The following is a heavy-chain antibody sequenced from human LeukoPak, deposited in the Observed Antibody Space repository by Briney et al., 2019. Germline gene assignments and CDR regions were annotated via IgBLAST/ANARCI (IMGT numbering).Heavy chain of an antibody. CDR3: ARKLSGNYADY. D-gene: IGHD4-11*01. V-gene: IGHV4-34*01. Sequence: SETLSLTCAVYGGSFSGYYWSWLRQPPGKGLEWIGEINHSGSTNYNPSLKSRVTISVDTSKNQFSLKLSSVTAADTAVYYCARKLSGNYADYWGQGTLVTVSS. CDR2: INHSGST. J-gene: IGHJ4*02. CDR1: GGSFSGYY.